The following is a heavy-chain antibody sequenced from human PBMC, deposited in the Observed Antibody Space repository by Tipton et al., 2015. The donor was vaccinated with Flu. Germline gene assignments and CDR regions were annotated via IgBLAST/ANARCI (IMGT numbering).Heavy chain of an antibody. CDR1: GDSLRSYY. J-gene: IGHJ4*02. CDR2: MYYSGST. Sequence: TLSLTCTVSGDSLRSYYWSWIRQPPGKGLEWIGYMYYSGSTKYNPSLKSRVTISIDTSKNQFSLKLTSVTAADTAVYYCARDLKWSSAYYNPFGYWGQGILVTVSS. D-gene: IGHD3-22*01. CDR3: ARDLKWSSAYYNPFGY. V-gene: IGHV4-59*01.